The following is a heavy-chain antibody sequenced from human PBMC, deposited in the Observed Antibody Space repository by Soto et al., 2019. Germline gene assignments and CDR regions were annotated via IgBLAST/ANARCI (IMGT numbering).Heavy chain of an antibody. Sequence: GGSLRLSCAASGFTFSSYSMNWVRQAPGKGLEWVSSISSSSSYIYYADSVKGRFTISRDKAKNSLYLQMNSLRAEDTAVYYCARDLVVPAARSGGMDVWGQGTTVTVYS. CDR2: ISSSSSYI. J-gene: IGHJ6*02. V-gene: IGHV3-21*01. D-gene: IGHD2-2*01. CDR3: ARDLVVPAARSGGMDV. CDR1: GFTFSSYS.